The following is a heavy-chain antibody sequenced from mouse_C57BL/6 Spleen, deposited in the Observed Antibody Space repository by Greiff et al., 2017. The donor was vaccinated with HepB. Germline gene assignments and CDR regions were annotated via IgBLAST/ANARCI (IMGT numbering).Heavy chain of an antibody. V-gene: IGHV5-16*01. D-gene: IGHD1-1*01. CDR2: INYDGSST. CDR3: ARDRYGSSSHYFDY. Sequence: EVQRVESEGGLVQPGSSMKLSCTASGFTFSDYYMAWVRQVPEKGLEWVANINYDGSSTYYLDSLKSRFIISRDNAKNILYLQMSSLKSEDTATYYCARDRYGSSSHYFDYWGQGTTLTVSS. J-gene: IGHJ2*01. CDR1: GFTFSDYY.